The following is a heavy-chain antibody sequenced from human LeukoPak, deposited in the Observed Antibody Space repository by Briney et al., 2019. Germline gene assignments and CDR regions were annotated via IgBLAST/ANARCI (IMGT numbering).Heavy chain of an antibody. J-gene: IGHJ4*02. CDR2: ISASGGST. V-gene: IGHV3-23*01. CDR3: AKRGLGSSSGAYYFDY. CDR1: GFTFSTYA. Sequence: PGGSLRLSCAASGFTFSTYAVSWVRQAPGKGLEWVSAISASGGSTYYADSVKGRFTISRDNSKNTLYLQMNSLRAEDTAVYYCAKRGLGSSSGAYYFDYWGQGTLVTVSS. D-gene: IGHD6-6*01.